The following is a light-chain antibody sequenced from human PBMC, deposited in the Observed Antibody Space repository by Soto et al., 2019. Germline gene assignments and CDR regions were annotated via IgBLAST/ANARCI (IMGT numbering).Light chain of an antibody. V-gene: IGKV3-15*01. CDR1: ETVATN. CDR3: QQYFEGPPIL. CDR2: GAS. Sequence: VMTQSPATLSVSTGERATLSCWASETVATNLAWYQQKPGQAPRLLISGASTRAAGISDRFRGSGSGTEFTVTISSLRSEDSASYYCQQYFEGPPILFGQGTQVEI. J-gene: IGKJ1*01.